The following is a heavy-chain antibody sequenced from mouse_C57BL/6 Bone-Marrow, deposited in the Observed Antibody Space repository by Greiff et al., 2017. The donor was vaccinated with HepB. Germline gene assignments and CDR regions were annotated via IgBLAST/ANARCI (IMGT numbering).Heavy chain of an antibody. V-gene: IGHV14-3*01. J-gene: IGHJ2*01. CDR2: IDPANGNT. CDR1: GFNIKNNY. CDR3: ATFYTTVGARDY. D-gene: IGHD1-1*01. Sequence: VQLQQSVAELVRPGASVKLSCTASGFNIKNNYMHWVKQRPEQGLEWIGRIDPANGNTKYAPKFQGKATITADTSSNTAYLQLSSLTSEDTAIYYGATFYTTVGARDYGGQGTTPTVSA.